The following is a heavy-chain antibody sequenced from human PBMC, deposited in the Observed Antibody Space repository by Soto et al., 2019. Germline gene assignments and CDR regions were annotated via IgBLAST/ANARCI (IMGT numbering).Heavy chain of an antibody. V-gene: IGHV1-3*01. Sequence: ASVKVSCKASGYTFTSYAMHWVRQAPGQRLEWMGWINAGNGNTKYSQKFQGRVTITRDTSASTAYMELSSLRSEDTAVYYCARDRTPDYDFWSGYLGYWGQGTLVTVSS. J-gene: IGHJ4*02. CDR2: INAGNGNT. CDR3: ARDRTPDYDFWSGYLGY. CDR1: GYTFTSYA. D-gene: IGHD3-3*01.